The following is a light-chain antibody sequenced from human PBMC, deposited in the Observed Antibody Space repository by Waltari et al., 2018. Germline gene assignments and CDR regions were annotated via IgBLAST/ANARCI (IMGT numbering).Light chain of an antibody. V-gene: IGKV3-15*01. CDR1: QSVSSN. CDR3: QQYNNWPPLT. J-gene: IGKJ4*01. Sequence: EIVMTQSPATLSVSPGERDSLSCRASQSVSSNLDWYQQKPGQAPRLLIHGASTRATGIPARFSGSGSGTEFTLTISSMQSEDFAVYYCQQYNNWPPLTFGGGTKVEIK. CDR2: GAS.